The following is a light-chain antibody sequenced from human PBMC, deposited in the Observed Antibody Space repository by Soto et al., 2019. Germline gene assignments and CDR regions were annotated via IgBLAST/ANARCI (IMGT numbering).Light chain of an antibody. CDR2: EGS. CDR3: CSYAGGTTLV. J-gene: IGLJ2*01. V-gene: IGLV2-23*01. Sequence: QSALTQPASVSGSPGQSITISCTGTSSDVGSSNLVSWYQQHPGKAPKLMIYEGSKRPSGISNRFSGSKSGNTASLTISGLQAEDEADYYCCSYAGGTTLVFGGGTKLTVL. CDR1: SSDVGSSNL.